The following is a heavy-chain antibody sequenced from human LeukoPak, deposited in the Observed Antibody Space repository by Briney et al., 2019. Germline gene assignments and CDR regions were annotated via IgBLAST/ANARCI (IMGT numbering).Heavy chain of an antibody. CDR1: GISFSGFE. V-gene: IGHV3-48*03. CDR2: ISASGSTT. CDR3: ARDKGYGGYFDY. J-gene: IGHJ4*02. Sequence: GGSLRLSCVASGISFSGFEMNWVRQAPGKGPEWVSHISASGSTTFHADSVKGRFTISRDNAKNSLYLQMNSLRAEDTAVYYCARDKGYGGYFDYWGQGTLVTVSS. D-gene: IGHD4-23*01.